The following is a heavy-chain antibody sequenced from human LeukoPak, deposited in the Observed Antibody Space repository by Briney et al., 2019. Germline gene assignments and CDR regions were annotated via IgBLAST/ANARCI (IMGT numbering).Heavy chain of an antibody. D-gene: IGHD3-3*01. CDR1: GGSISTFY. CDR3: ARHAPLYDISSAQFYFHY. J-gene: IGHJ4*02. Sequence: PAETLSLTCTVSGGSISTFYWSWVRQRPGKGVEWIGYIYYSGTTNYNTSLKSRVTISVDMSKSQFALTVSSVHAAGTALYYCARHAPLYDISSAQFYFHYWGQGTLVAVSS. CDR2: IYYSGTT. V-gene: IGHV4-59*08.